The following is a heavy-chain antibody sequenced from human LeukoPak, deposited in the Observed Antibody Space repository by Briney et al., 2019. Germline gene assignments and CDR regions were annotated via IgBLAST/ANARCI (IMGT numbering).Heavy chain of an antibody. J-gene: IGHJ4*02. CDR3: ARPGWSSSWYGYYFDY. V-gene: IGHV5-51*01. D-gene: IGHD6-13*01. CDR2: IYPGDSDT. CDR1: GYSFTSYW. Sequence: PGESLKISCKGSGYSFTSYWIGWVRQMPGKGLEWMGIIYPGDSDTRYSPSFQGQVTISADKSISTAYLQWSSLKASDTAMYYCARPGWSSSWYGYYFDYWGQGTLVTVSS.